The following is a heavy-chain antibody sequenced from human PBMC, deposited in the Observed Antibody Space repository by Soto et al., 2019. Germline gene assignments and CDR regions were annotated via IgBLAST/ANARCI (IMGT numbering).Heavy chain of an antibody. CDR1: GFSFKDYY. J-gene: IGHJ5*02. V-gene: IGHV3-11*01. Sequence: GGSLRLSCAASGFSFKDYYMTWMRQTPEKGLEWISTITSSGGNAYYAASVKGRVTISRDNAHNSLYLQMSGLRAEDTALYYCARDRYTNDVNYFDLWGQGTLVTVSS. CDR2: ITSSGGNA. CDR3: ARDRYTNDVNYFDL. D-gene: IGHD1-20*01.